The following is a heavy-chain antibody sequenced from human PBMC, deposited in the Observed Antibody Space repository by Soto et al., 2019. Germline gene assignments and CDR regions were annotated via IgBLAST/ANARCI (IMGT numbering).Heavy chain of an antibody. CDR3: ARERYYGSGSYYNVYYYYYGMDV. Sequence: GGSLRLSCAASGFTFSSYWMSWVRQAPGKGLEWVANIKQDGSEKYYVDSVKGRFTISRDNAKDSLYLQMNSLRAEDTAVYYCARERYYGSGSYYNVYYYYYGMDVWGQGTTVTVSS. D-gene: IGHD3-10*01. V-gene: IGHV3-7*03. CDR2: IKQDGSEK. CDR1: GFTFSSYW. J-gene: IGHJ6*02.